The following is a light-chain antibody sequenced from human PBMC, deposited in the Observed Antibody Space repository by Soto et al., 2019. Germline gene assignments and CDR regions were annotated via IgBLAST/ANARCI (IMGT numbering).Light chain of an antibody. CDR1: SSNIGAGYD. Sequence: QSVLTQPPSVSGAPGQRVTISCTGSSSNIGAGYDVHWYQQLPGTAPKLLIYGNSNRPSGVPDRFSGSKSGTSASLAITGLQPEDEADYYCPSYDISLSRWVFGGGTKLAGL. CDR2: GNS. CDR3: PSYDISLSRWV. V-gene: IGLV1-40*01. J-gene: IGLJ3*02.